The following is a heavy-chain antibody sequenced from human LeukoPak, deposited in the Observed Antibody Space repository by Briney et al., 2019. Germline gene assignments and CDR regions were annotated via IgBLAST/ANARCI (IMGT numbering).Heavy chain of an antibody. Sequence: SETLSLTCTVSGGSISRYYWSWIRQPPRKGLEWIGYIYTSGSTNYNPSLKSRVTISVDTSKNQFSLKLSSVTAADTAVYYCARGSGSFGIWGQGTMVTVSS. D-gene: IGHD1-26*01. J-gene: IGHJ3*02. CDR2: IYTSGST. V-gene: IGHV4-4*09. CDR1: GGSISRYY. CDR3: ARGSGSFGI.